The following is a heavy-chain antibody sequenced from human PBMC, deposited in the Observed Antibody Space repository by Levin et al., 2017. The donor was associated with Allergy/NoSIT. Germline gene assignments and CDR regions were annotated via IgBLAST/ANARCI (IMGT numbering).Heavy chain of an antibody. V-gene: IGHV1-18*01. Sequence: ASVKVSCKASGYTFSSYGFSWVRQAPGQGLEWMGCISGYNGNTKYAQKFQGRVTMTTDTPTSTAYMELRSLRSDDTAVYYCARDTSLEWLTTNYYYMDVWGKGTTVTVSS. J-gene: IGHJ6*03. CDR3: ARDTSLEWLTTNYYYMDV. CDR2: ISGYNGNT. CDR1: GYTFSSYG. D-gene: IGHD3-3*01.